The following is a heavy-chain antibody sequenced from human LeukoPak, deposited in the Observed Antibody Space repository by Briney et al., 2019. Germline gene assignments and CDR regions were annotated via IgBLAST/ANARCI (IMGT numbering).Heavy chain of an antibody. Sequence: ASVTVSCKASGYRFTSYYMHWVRQAPGQGLEWMGIINPSGDSPTYAQKFQGRVTMTGDTSTTTVYMELSSLRSEDTAVYYCVRGIPLFDYWGQGTLVTVSS. CDR1: GYRFTSYY. V-gene: IGHV1-46*01. J-gene: IGHJ4*02. CDR2: INPSGDSP. CDR3: VRGIPLFDY.